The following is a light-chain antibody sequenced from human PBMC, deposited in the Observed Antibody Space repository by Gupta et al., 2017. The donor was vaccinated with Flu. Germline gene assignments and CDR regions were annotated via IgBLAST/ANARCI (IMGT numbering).Light chain of an antibody. Sequence: DIEMTQSPPTLSAAVGDRVTITCRASQNIKRWLAWYQQKPGNAPSLLIYKASTLDAGVPSRFNGGGSGTEFVLSIADLQPYDVATYYCQQDDQYPITFGGGT. J-gene: IGKJ4*01. CDR1: QNIKRW. V-gene: IGKV1-5*03. CDR2: KAS. CDR3: QQDDQYPIT.